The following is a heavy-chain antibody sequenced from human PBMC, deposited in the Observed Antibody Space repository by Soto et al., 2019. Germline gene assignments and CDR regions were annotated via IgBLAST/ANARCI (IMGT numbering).Heavy chain of an antibody. CDR1: GFTFSNYY. CDR2: VWYDGSSK. J-gene: IGHJ4*02. D-gene: IGHD2-15*01. CDR3: AKSYCSGGSCYLDY. V-gene: IGHV3-33*06. Sequence: QVQLVESGGGVVQPGRSLRLSCAASGFTFSNYYMHWVRQAPGKGLEWLAVVWYDGSSKYSGDSVKGRFTISRDNSKNTLYLQMNSLRAEDTAVYYCAKSYCSGGSCYLDYWGQGTLVTASS.